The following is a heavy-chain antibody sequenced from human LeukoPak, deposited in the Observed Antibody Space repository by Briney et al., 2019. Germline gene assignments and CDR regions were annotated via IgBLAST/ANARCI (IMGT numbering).Heavy chain of an antibody. CDR1: GGSIMIGNYY. D-gene: IGHD3-16*02. J-gene: IGHJ4*02. V-gene: IGHV4-39*01. CDR3: ARRTYRTYLDY. Sequence: PSETLSLTCNVSGGSIMIGNYYWAWIRQPPGKGLEWIGNIHSSGSTQYNPSLKSRVTISADMSKNKFSLKLTSVTAADTAVYYCARRTYRTYLDYWGQGSLVTVSS. CDR2: IHSSGST.